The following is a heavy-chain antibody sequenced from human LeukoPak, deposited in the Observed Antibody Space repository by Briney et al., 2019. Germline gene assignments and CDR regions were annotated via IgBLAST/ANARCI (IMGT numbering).Heavy chain of an antibody. D-gene: IGHD1-26*01. V-gene: IGHV1-18*01. CDR3: ARESRSGSYSEFDY. Sequence: RASVNVSCKASGYTFTSNGISWVRQAPGQGLEWMGWITTYNGNTNYAQKLQGRVTMTTDTSTSTAHMELRSLRSDDTAVYYCARESRSGSYSEFDYWGQGTLVTVSS. J-gene: IGHJ4*02. CDR2: ITTYNGNT. CDR1: GYTFTSNG.